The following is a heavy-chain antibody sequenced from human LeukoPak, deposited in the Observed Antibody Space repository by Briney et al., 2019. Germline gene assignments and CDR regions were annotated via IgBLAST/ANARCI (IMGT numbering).Heavy chain of an antibody. CDR1: GFTFDDYA. CDR2: ISGDGGST. V-gene: IGHV3-43*02. D-gene: IGHD6-19*01. Sequence: PGGSLRLSCAASGFTFDDYAMHWVRQAPGKGLEWFSLISGDGGSTYYADSVKGRFTISRDNSKNSLYLQMNSLRTEDTALYYCAKAFDSSGLGYYFDYWGQGTLVTVSS. CDR3: AKAFDSSGLGYYFDY. J-gene: IGHJ4*02.